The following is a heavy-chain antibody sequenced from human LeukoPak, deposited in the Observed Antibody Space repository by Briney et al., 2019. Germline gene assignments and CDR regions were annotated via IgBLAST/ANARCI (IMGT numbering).Heavy chain of an antibody. CDR3: ARALGLRYFDWSPRGGNWFDP. CDR1: GGSFSGYY. Sequence: SETLSLTCAVYGGSFSGYYWSWIRQPPGKGLEWIGEINHSGSTNYNPSLKSRVTISVDTSKNQFSLKLSSVTAADTAVYYCARALGLRYFDWSPRGGNWFDPWGQGTLVTVSS. CDR2: INHSGST. D-gene: IGHD3-9*01. V-gene: IGHV4-34*01. J-gene: IGHJ5*02.